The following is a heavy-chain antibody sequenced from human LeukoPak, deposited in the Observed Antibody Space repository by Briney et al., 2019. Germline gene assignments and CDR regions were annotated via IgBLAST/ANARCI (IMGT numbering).Heavy chain of an antibody. J-gene: IGHJ3*02. CDR1: GYTFTSYG. V-gene: IGHV1-18*01. Sequence: GASVKVSCKASGYTFTSYGISWVRQAPGQGLEWMGWISTYNGNTNYAQKLQGRVTMTTDTSTSTACMELRSLRSDDTAVYYCARWGVVPAAIEWAFDIWGQGTMVTVSS. D-gene: IGHD2-2*02. CDR2: ISTYNGNT. CDR3: ARWGVVPAAIEWAFDI.